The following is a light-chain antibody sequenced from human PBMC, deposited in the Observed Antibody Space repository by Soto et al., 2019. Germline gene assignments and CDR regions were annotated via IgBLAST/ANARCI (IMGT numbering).Light chain of an antibody. Sequence: EIVLTQSPATLSLSPGERATLSCRASQSVSSYLAWCQQKPGQAPRLLIYDASNRATGIPARFSGSGSGTEFTLTISSLEPEDFAVYYCQQRSNWPPITFGQGTRLEIK. V-gene: IGKV3-11*01. CDR1: QSVSSY. CDR2: DAS. CDR3: QQRSNWPPIT. J-gene: IGKJ5*01.